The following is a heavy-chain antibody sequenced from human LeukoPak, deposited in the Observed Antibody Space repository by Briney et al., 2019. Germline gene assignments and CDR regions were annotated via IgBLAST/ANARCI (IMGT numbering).Heavy chain of an antibody. Sequence: GGSLRLSCAVSGFTFSSNYINWVRQAPGKGLEWVSVIFSDGTTHFADSVKGRVTISRDNLKNTLYLQMDSLRAEDTAVYYCARDKTPTTRGFDIWGQGTLVTAAS. CDR2: IFSDGTT. J-gene: IGHJ3*02. CDR3: ARDKTPTTRGFDI. CDR1: GFTFSSNY. D-gene: IGHD1-7*01. V-gene: IGHV3-66*01.